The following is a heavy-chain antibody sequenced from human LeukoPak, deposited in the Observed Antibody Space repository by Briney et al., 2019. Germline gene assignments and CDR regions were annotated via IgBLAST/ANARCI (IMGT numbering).Heavy chain of an antibody. V-gene: IGHV3-74*01. J-gene: IGHJ4*02. CDR1: GFSFSNYW. Sequence: QTGGSLRLSCAASGFSFSNYWMHWVRQAPGKGLVWVSRISSDGSDTIYADSVKGRFTMSRDNAKNTLYLQMNSLRVEDTAVYYCVRSAFHAGSGNYYDYWGQGTLVTVSS. CDR2: ISSDGSDT. D-gene: IGHD3-22*01. CDR3: VRSAFHAGSGNYYDY.